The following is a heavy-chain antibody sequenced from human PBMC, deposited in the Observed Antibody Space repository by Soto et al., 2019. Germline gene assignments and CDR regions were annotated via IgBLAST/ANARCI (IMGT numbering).Heavy chain of an antibody. D-gene: IGHD6-19*01. CDR1: GGTFSSYT. V-gene: IGHV1-69*02. CDR2: IIPILGIA. Sequence: KVSCKASGGTFSSYTISWVRQAPGQGLEWMGRIIPILGIANYAQKFQGRVTITADKSTSTAYMELSSLRSEDTAVYYCARSGLPIAVAPFDPWGQGTLVTVSS. CDR3: ARSGLPIAVAPFDP. J-gene: IGHJ5*02.